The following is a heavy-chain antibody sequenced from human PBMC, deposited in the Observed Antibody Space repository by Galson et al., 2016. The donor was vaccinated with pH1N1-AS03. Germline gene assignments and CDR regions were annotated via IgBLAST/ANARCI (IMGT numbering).Heavy chain of an antibody. Sequence: SETLSLTCTDSGDSLSSYFWNWIRRPPGKGLEWIGYVYYTGSVKYNPSLKSRVTISLDTSNNQFSLILKSVAAADTAVYYCARGRAPSPVTYYFDDWGQGTLVTVSS. CDR2: VYYTGSV. V-gene: IGHV4-59*01. CDR3: ARGRAPSPVTYYFDD. J-gene: IGHJ4*02. CDR1: GDSLSSYF.